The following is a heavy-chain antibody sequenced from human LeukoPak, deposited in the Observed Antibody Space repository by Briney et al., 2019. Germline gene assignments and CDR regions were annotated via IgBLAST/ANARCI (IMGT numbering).Heavy chain of an antibody. CDR1: GGSISSSSYY. V-gene: IGHV4-39*07. CDR2: IYYSGST. J-gene: IGHJ3*02. Sequence: SETLSLTCTVSGGSISSSSYYWGWIRQPPGKGLEWIGSIYYSGSTYYNPSLKSRVTISVDTSKNQFSLKLSSVTAADTAVYYCARVVVEQLVGGAFDIWGQGTMVTVSS. CDR3: ARVVVEQLVGGAFDI. D-gene: IGHD6-6*01.